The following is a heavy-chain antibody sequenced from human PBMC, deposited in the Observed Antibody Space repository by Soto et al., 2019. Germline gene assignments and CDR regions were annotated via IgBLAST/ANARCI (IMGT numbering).Heavy chain of an antibody. V-gene: IGHV3-48*01. CDR3: ARDQLSKQLVRGSFNY. D-gene: IGHD6-13*01. J-gene: IGHJ4*02. CDR2: ISSSSSTI. CDR1: GFTFSSYS. Sequence: EVQLVESGGGLVQPGGSLRLSCAASGFTFSSYSMNWVRQAPGKGLEWVSYISSSSSTIYYADSVKGRFTISRDNAKNSLYLQMNSLRAEDTAVYYCARDQLSKQLVRGSFNYWGQGTLVTVSS.